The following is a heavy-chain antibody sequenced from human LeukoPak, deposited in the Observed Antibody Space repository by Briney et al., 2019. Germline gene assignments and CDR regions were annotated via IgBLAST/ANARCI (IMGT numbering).Heavy chain of an antibody. V-gene: IGHV4-31*11. CDR2: IYYSGGA. CDR1: GGSISSGGYY. D-gene: IGHD3-9*01. CDR3: ARDLQSGILTGYPPYYYYGMDV. Sequence: SETLSLTCAVSGGSISSGGYYWSWIRQHPGKGLEWIGYIYYSGGAYYNPSLKSRVTISVDTSKNHFSLKLSSVTAADTAVYYCARDLQSGILTGYPPYYYYGMDVWGQGTTVTVSS. J-gene: IGHJ6*02.